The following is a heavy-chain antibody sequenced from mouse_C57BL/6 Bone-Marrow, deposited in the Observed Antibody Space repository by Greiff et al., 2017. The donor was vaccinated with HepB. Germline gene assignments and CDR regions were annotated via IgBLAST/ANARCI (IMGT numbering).Heavy chain of an antibody. D-gene: IGHD1-1*02. V-gene: IGHV5-17*01. CDR2: ISSGSSTI. CDR3: ARWELRDY. CDR1: GFTFSDYG. J-gene: IGHJ2*01. Sequence: EVKVVESGGGLVKPGGSLKLSCAASGFTFSDYGMHWVRQAPEKGLEWVAYISSGSSTINYADTVKGRFTISRDNAKTTLFMQMTSLRSEDTAMYYCARWELRDYWGQGTTLTVSS.